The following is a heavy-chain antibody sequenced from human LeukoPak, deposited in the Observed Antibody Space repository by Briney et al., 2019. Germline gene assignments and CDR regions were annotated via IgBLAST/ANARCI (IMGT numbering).Heavy chain of an antibody. CDR1: GYSTNSAYY. J-gene: IGHJ5*02. CDR3: ARGRSYYYGSGSLTTPGWFDP. V-gene: IGHV4-38-2*02. D-gene: IGHD3-10*01. CDR2: INHSGST. Sequence: SETLSLTCTVSGYSTNSAYYWGWIRQPPGKGLEWIGEINHSGSTNYNPSLKSRVTISVDTSKNQFSLKLSSVTAADTAVYYCARGRSYYYGSGSLTTPGWFDPWGQGTLVTVSS.